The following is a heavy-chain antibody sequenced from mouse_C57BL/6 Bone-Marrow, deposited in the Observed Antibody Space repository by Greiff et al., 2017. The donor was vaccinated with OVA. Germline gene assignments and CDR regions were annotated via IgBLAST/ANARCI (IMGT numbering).Heavy chain of an antibody. V-gene: IGHV14-3*01. CDR1: GFNIKNTY. J-gene: IGHJ3*01. CDR3: ARDCGSSSWFAY. Sequence: EVKLQESVAELVRPGASVKLSCTASGFNIKNTYMHWVKQRPEQGLEWIGRIDPANGNTKYAPKFQGKATITADTSSNTAYLQLSSLTSEDTAIYCCARDCGSSSWFAYWGQGTLVTVSA. D-gene: IGHD1-1*01. CDR2: IDPANGNT.